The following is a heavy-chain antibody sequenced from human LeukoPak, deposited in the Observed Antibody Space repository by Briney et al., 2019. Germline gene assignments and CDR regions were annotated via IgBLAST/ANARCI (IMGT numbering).Heavy chain of an antibody. CDR2: ISPNSGGT. CDR3: ARISDYGDYYFDY. V-gene: IGHV1-2*02. J-gene: IGHJ4*02. CDR1: GYTFTGYY. Sequence: ASVKVSCKASGYTFTGYYMHWVRQAPGQGLEWMGWISPNSGGTQYAQKFQGRVTMTRDTSSSTAYMELSSLRSDDTAVYYCARISDYGDYYFDYWAREPWSPSPQ. D-gene: IGHD4-17*01.